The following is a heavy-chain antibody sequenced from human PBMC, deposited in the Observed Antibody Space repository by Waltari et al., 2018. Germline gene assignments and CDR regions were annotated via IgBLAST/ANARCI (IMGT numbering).Heavy chain of an antibody. CDR3: ARGFSPDYFFDY. J-gene: IGHJ4*02. CDR2: IDPRHGYT. CDR1: GYSFINYY. V-gene: IGHV1-46*01. D-gene: IGHD2-21*01. Sequence: QVQLVQSGAEVKKPGASVQISCKASGYSFINYYLHWVRQAPGQGLEWMGMIDPRHGYTNYAQKFQDRVTVTRDTSTNTVYMELSSLRSEDTAIFYCARGFSPDYFFDYWGQGTLVTVSS.